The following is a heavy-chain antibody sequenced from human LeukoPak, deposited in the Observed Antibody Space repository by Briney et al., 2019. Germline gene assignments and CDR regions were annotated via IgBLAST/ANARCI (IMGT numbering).Heavy chain of an antibody. CDR3: GRFSWFPVTSYYYMDV. V-gene: IGHV4-59*01. J-gene: IGHJ6*03. CDR1: GGSISRNY. CDR2: IYESGTT. D-gene: IGHD3-9*01. Sequence: AETLSLTCTVPGGSISRNYWSWVGQTPGKGVEWVGYIYESGTTNYNHSLKSRVTISVDKSKNKLYQMMSCVIAEDTAVYYGGRFSWFPVTSYYYMDVWGKGTPVTVSS.